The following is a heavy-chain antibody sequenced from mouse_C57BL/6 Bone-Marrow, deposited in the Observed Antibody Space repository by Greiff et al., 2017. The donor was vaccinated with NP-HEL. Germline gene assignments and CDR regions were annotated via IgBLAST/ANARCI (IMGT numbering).Heavy chain of an antibody. J-gene: IGHJ4*01. Sequence: EVQLQQSGGGLVQPGGSLKLSCAASGFTFSDYYMYWVRQTPEKRLEWVAYISNGGGSTYYPDTVKGRFTISRDNAKNTLYLQMSRLKSEDTAMYYCARRIGITTVVAPYAMDYWGQGTSVTVSS. V-gene: IGHV5-12*01. CDR1: GFTFSDYY. D-gene: IGHD1-1*01. CDR2: ISNGGGST. CDR3: ARRIGITTVVAPYAMDY.